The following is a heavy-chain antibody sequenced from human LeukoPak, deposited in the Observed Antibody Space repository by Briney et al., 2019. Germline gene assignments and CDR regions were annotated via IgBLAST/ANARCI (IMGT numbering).Heavy chain of an antibody. CDR3: ARGSLFYDYVWGSYRPFDY. Sequence: SETLSLXCAVYGGSFSGYYWSWIRQPPGKGLEWIGEINHSGSTNYNPSLKSRVTISVDTSKNQFSLKLSSVTAADTAVYYCARGSLFYDYVWGSYRPFDYWGQGTLVTVSS. J-gene: IGHJ4*02. CDR2: INHSGST. CDR1: GGSFSGYY. D-gene: IGHD3-16*02. V-gene: IGHV4-34*01.